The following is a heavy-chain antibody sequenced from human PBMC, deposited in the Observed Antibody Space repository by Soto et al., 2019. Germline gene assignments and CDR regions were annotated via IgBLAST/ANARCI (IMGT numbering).Heavy chain of an antibody. CDR3: ARAVQYHYDSSGYPVFDF. CDR2: ISYDGSNR. V-gene: IGHV3-30-3*01. J-gene: IGHJ4*02. CDR1: GFTFSSYA. D-gene: IGHD3-22*01. Sequence: PVGSLRLSCAASGFTFSSYAMHWVRQAPGKGLEWVAVISYDGSNRYYADSVKGRFTISRDNSKNTLYLQMSSLRAADTAMYYCARAVQYHYDSSGYPVFDFWGQGTLVTVS.